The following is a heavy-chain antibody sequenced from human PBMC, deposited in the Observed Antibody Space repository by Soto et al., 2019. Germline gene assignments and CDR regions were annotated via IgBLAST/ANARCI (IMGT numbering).Heavy chain of an antibody. Sequence: QVQLVESGGGVVQPGRSLRLSCAASGFTFSSYGMHWVRQAPGKGLEWVAVISYDGSNKYYADSVKGRFTISRDNSKNTLYLQRNSLRAEDTAVYYCAKDIGYCSSTSCYVQDVGFDYWGQGTLVTVSS. CDR2: ISYDGSNK. CDR3: AKDIGYCSSTSCYVQDVGFDY. J-gene: IGHJ4*02. D-gene: IGHD2-2*01. CDR1: GFTFSSYG. V-gene: IGHV3-30*18.